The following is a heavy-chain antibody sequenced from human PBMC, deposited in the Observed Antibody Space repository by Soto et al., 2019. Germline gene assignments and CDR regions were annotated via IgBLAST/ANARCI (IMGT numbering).Heavy chain of an antibody. Sequence: EFQVMQSGGGFVQPGGSLRLACAASGFPFSATDMSWVRQAPGKGLEWVSTIDGGGETTYYADSVRGCFTISRDNSKNTVYLQMDGLRVDDTAFYYCAKNSGWFNTWGQGDLVIVSS. J-gene: IGHJ5*02. CDR2: IDGGGETT. CDR3: AKNSGWFNT. V-gene: IGHV3-23*01. CDR1: GFPFSATD. D-gene: IGHD3-10*01.